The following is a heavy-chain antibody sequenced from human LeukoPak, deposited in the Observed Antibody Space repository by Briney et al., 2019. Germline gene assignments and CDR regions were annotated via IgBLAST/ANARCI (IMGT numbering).Heavy chain of an antibody. V-gene: IGHV3-33*01. D-gene: IGHD6-13*01. CDR1: GFTFSSYG. CDR3: ARVAAAGWFDP. J-gene: IGHJ5*02. Sequence: GGSLRLSCAASGFTFSSYGMHWVRQAPGKGLEWVAVIWYDGSNKYYADSVKGRFTISRDNSKNTLYLQMNSLRAEDTAVYCCARVAAAGWFDPWGQGTLVTVSS. CDR2: IWYDGSNK.